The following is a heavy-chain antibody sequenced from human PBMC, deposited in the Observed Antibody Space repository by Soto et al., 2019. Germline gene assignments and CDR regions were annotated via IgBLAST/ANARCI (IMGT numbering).Heavy chain of an antibody. CDR3: ARGKTVAAAGPFDY. CDR1: GGSISSGGYY. CDR2: IYYSGST. V-gene: IGHV4-31*03. Sequence: QVQLQESGPGLVKPSQTLSLTCTVSGGSISSGGYYWSWIRQHPGKGPEWIGYIYYSGSTYYNPSLKRRVTISGDTSKNQFSLKLRSVTAADTAVYYCARGKTVAAAGPFDYWGQGTLVTVSS. J-gene: IGHJ4*02. D-gene: IGHD6-13*01.